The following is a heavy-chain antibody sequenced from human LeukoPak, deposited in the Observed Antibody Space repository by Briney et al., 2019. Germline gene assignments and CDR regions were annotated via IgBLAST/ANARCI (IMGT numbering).Heavy chain of an antibody. Sequence: GGSLRLSCAASGFTFSNYAMRWVRQAPGKGLEWVSGISGSGDSTYYADSVKGRFTISRNNSKNTLYLQMNSLRAEDTAVYFCARRSGVAVAGAFDYWGQGTLVTVSS. V-gene: IGHV3-23*01. J-gene: IGHJ4*02. CDR1: GFTFSNYA. D-gene: IGHD6-19*01. CDR2: ISGSGDST. CDR3: ARRSGVAVAGAFDY.